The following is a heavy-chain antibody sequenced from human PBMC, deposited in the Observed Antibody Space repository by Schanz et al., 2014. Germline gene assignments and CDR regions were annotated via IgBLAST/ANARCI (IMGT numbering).Heavy chain of an antibody. Sequence: VQLVESGGGVVQPGRSLRLSCAASGFTFNSYAMSWVRQAPGKGLEWVSALSGSGGSTYYADSVKGRFTISRDNSKNTLYLQMNSLSADDTAVFYCAKGMGYCSGGTCYDYYYYGLDVWGQGTTVTVSS. D-gene: IGHD2-15*01. CDR1: GFTFNSYA. CDR2: LSGSGGST. V-gene: IGHV3-23*04. CDR3: AKGMGYCSGGTCYDYYYYGLDV. J-gene: IGHJ6*02.